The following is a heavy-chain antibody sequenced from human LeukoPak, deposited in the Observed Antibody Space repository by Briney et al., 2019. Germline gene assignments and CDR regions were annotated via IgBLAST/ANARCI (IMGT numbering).Heavy chain of an antibody. J-gene: IGHJ6*02. CDR3: ARVGRNWSSTSCYRPYYYGMDV. CDR1: GGSISSYY. CDR2: SYYSGST. V-gene: IGHV4-59*01. Sequence: SETLSLTCPVSGGSISSYYWSWIRQPPGKGLEWIGYSYYSGSTNYNPSLKSRVTISVDTSKNQFSLKLSSVTAAATAVYYCARVGRNWSSTSCYRPYYYGMDVWGQGTTVTVSS. D-gene: IGHD2-2*01.